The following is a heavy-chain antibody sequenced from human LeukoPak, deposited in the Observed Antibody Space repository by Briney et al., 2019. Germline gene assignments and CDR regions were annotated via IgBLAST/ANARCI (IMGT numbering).Heavy chain of an antibody. J-gene: IGHJ4*02. D-gene: IGHD3-10*01. CDR2: IIPILGIA. CDR1: GGTFSSYA. CDR3: ARGDHYGSGSYYEGSY. V-gene: IGHV1-69*04. Sequence: SVKVSCKASGGTFSSYAISWVRQAPGQGLEWMGRIIPILGIANYAQKFQGRVTITADKSTSTAYMELSSLRSEDTAVYYCARGDHYGSGSYYEGSYWGQGTLVTVSS.